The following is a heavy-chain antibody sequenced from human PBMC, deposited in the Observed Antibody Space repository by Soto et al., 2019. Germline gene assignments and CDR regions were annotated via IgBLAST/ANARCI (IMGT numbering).Heavy chain of an antibody. V-gene: IGHV1-2*02. CDR1: GYTFTGYY. D-gene: IGHD3-10*01. CDR2: INPNSGGT. Sequence: QVQLVQSGAEVKKPGASVKVSCKASGYTFTGYYMHWVRQAPGQGLEWMGWINPNSGGTNYAQKFQGRVTMTRDTSISTAYMELSRLRSDDTAVYYCARLYYYGSVSAYSYYYGMDVWGQGTTVTVSS. CDR3: ARLYYYGSVSAYSYYYGMDV. J-gene: IGHJ6*02.